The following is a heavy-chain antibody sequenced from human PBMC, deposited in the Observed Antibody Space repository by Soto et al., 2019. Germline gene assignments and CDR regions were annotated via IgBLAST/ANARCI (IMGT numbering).Heavy chain of an antibody. CDR2: ISAYNGNT. Sequence: QVQLVQSGAEVKKPGASVKVSCKASGYTFTSYGISWVRQAPGQGLAWMGWISAYNGNTNYAQKLQGRLTMTTDTSTSAAHLGVRSLRSHDPGVYYYAGECSGRYSNWGQGTLVTVSS. J-gene: IGHJ4*02. V-gene: IGHV1-18*01. D-gene: IGHD3-10*02. CDR3: AGECSGRYSN. CDR1: GYTFTSYG.